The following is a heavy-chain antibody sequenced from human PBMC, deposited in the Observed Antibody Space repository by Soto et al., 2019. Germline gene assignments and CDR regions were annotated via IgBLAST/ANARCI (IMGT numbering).Heavy chain of an antibody. Sequence: EVQLLESGGGLVQPGGSLRLSCAASELLFSTYGMTWVRQAPGKGLEWVSSVSESGYDTSYADSVRDRFVTSRDNAKSTLYLQAACLGAEVTAVYYCANEASVPRLGEFRYLDLWGRGTLGTVS. CDR1: ELLFSTYG. J-gene: IGHJ2*01. CDR3: ANEASVPRLGEFRYLDL. V-gene: IGHV3-23*01. CDR2: VSESGYDT. D-gene: IGHD3-16*01.